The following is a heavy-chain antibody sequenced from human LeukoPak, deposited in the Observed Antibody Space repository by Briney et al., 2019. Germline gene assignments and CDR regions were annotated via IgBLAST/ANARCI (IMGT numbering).Heavy chain of an antibody. J-gene: IGHJ4*02. CDR3: ARDAYDSSGYSFDY. D-gene: IGHD3-22*01. Sequence: PGGSLRLSCTASGFTFSGAWMTWVRQAPGKGLEWIGEIYHSGKTNYNPSLKSRVTISVDKSKNQISLKLSSVTAADTAVYYCARDAYDSSGYSFDYWGQGTLVTVSS. V-gene: IGHV4-4*02. CDR2: IYHSGKT. CDR1: GFTFSGAW.